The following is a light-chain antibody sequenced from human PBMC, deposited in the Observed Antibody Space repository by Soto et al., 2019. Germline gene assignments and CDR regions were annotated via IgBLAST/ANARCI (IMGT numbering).Light chain of an antibody. CDR2: GNN. Sequence: QTVVTQPPSVSGAPGQRVTISCTGSSSNIGADYDVHWYQQLPGTAPKLLIYGNNNRPSGVPDRFSGSKSGTSASLAITGRLAVEEADDYCWSSVSRRCGSVVFGGGTKLTVL. V-gene: IGLV1-40*01. CDR3: WSSVSRRCGSVV. CDR1: SSNIGADYD. J-gene: IGLJ2*01.